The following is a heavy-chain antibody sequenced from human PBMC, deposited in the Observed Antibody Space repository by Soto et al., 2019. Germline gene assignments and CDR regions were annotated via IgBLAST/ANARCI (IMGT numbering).Heavy chain of an antibody. D-gene: IGHD3-16*02. CDR2: ISYDGSNK. CDR1: GFTFSSYG. J-gene: IGHJ4*02. V-gene: IGHV3-30*18. CDR3: AKETWDYIWGSYRLYDY. Sequence: QVQLVESGGGVVQPGRSLRLSCAASGFTFSSYGMHWVRQAPGKGLEWVAVISYDGSNKYYADSVKGRFTISRDNSKNTLYLQMISLRAEDTAVYYCAKETWDYIWGSYRLYDYWGQGTLVTVSS.